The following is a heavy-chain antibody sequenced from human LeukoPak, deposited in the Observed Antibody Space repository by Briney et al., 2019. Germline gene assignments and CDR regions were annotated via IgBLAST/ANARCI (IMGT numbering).Heavy chain of an antibody. J-gene: IGHJ5*01. CDR2: INHSGSA. Sequence: SETLSLTCAVYDGSFSGSYCTWIRQPPGKGLEWIGEINHSGSANYNPSLKSRVTILLDTSKNQFSLNLSSVTAADAAVYYCARRPRGVIIKTWFDSWGQGTLVTVSS. CDR1: DGSFSGSY. D-gene: IGHD3-10*01. CDR3: ARRPRGVIIKTWFDS. V-gene: IGHV4-34*01.